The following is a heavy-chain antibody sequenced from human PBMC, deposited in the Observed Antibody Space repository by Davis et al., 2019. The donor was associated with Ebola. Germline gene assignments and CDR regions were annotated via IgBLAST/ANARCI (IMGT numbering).Heavy chain of an antibody. D-gene: IGHD5-18*01. CDR3: ARTRIQPPWYYYYYYGMDV. CDR2: IKQDGSEK. J-gene: IGHJ6*02. Sequence: GGSLRLSCAASGFTFSSYWMSWVRQAPGKGLEWVANIKQDGSEKYYVDSVKGRFTISRDNAKNSLYLQMNSLRAEDTAVYYCARTRIQPPWYYYYYYGMDVWGQGTTVTVSS. CDR1: GFTFSSYW. V-gene: IGHV3-7*01.